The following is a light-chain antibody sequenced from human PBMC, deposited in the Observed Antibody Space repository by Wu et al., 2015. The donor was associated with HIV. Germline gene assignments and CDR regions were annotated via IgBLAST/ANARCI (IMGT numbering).Light chain of an antibody. CDR2: LQ. CDR1: QKISTY. CDR3: QQSSSWPLT. Sequence: SASXGDRVTITCRSSQKISTYLKLVSTKVQEWPHDSSYTLQIRLQGGVPTRFSGSGSGTDFTLTISSLDLEDFAVYYCQQSSSWPLTFGQGTQLEIK. J-gene: IGKJ5*01. V-gene: IGKV1-39*01.